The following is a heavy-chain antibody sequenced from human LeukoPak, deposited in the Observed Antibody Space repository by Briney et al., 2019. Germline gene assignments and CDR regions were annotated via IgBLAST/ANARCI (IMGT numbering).Heavy chain of an antibody. CDR1: GGSISSGSYY. Sequence: SETLSLTCTVSGGSISSGSYYWSWIRQPAGKGLEWIGRIYTSGSTNYNPSLKSRVTISVDTSKNQFSLKLSSVTAADTAVYYCARELRSSSFDYWGQGTLVTVSS. D-gene: IGHD6-6*01. J-gene: IGHJ4*02. CDR2: IYTSGST. CDR3: ARELRSSSFDY. V-gene: IGHV4-61*02.